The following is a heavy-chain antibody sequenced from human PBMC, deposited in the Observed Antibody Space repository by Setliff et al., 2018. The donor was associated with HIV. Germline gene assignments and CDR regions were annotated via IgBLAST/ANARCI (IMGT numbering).Heavy chain of an antibody. D-gene: IGHD3-22*01. V-gene: IGHV3-23*01. Sequence: PGGSLRLSCAASGFTFSSYAMSWVRQAPGKGLEWVSAISGSGGSTYYADSVKGRFTISRDNAKNSLYLQMNSLRAEDTAVYYCAKGPYAGSGYHSDYWGQGTLVTVSS. CDR1: GFTFSSYA. J-gene: IGHJ4*02. CDR3: AKGPYAGSGYHSDY. CDR2: ISGSGGST.